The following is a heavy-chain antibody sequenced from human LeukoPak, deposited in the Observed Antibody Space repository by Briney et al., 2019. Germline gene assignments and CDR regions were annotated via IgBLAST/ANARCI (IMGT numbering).Heavy chain of an antibody. Sequence: SETLSLTCTVSGGPISSSSYYWGWIRQPPGKGLEWIGSIYYSGSTYYNPSLKSRVTISVDTSKNQFSLKLSSVTAADTAVYYCARRVVDSSSWYEGVYFDCWGQGTLVTVSS. CDR2: IYYSGST. CDR3: ARRVVDSSSWYEGVYFDC. J-gene: IGHJ4*02. CDR1: GGPISSSSYY. V-gene: IGHV4-39*01. D-gene: IGHD6-13*01.